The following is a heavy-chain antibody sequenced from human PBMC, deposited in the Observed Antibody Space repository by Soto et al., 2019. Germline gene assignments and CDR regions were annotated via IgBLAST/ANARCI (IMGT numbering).Heavy chain of an antibody. D-gene: IGHD3-3*01. V-gene: IGHV3-23*01. Sequence: GGSLRLSCAASGFTFSSYAMSWVRQAPGKGLEWVSAISGSGGSTYYADSVKGRFTISRDNSKNTLYLQMNSLRAEDTAVYYCAKDLAPLLDYDFWSGYVGFDYWGQGTLVTVSS. J-gene: IGHJ4*02. CDR2: ISGSGGST. CDR3: AKDLAPLLDYDFWSGYVGFDY. CDR1: GFTFSSYA.